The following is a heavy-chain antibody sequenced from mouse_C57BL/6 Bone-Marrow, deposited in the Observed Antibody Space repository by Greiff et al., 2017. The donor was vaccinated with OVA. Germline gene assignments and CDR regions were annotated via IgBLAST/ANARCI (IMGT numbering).Heavy chain of an antibody. J-gene: IGHJ4*01. D-gene: IGHD4-1*01. CDR1: GFNIKDDY. V-gene: IGHV14-4*01. CDR2: IDPENGDT. CDR3: GRTGTRGAMDY. Sequence: EVQLQQSGAELVRPGASVKLSCTASGFNIKDDYMHWVKQRPEQGLEWIGWIDPENGDTEYASKFQGKATITADTSSNTAYLQLSSLTSADTAVYYCGRTGTRGAMDYWGQGTSVTVSS.